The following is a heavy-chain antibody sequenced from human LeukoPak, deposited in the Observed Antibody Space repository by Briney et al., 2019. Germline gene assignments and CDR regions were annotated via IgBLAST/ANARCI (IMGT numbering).Heavy chain of an antibody. Sequence: GGSLRLPCAASGFTFSSFGMSWVRQAPGKELEWVSAISGSGVSTFYADSVKGRFTISRDTSKNTLYLQMNSLRAEDTAVYYCAKPHYDSSGYYPFNWFDPWGQGTLVTVSS. CDR1: GFTFSSFG. CDR2: ISGSGVST. D-gene: IGHD3-22*01. CDR3: AKPHYDSSGYYPFNWFDP. J-gene: IGHJ5*02. V-gene: IGHV3-23*01.